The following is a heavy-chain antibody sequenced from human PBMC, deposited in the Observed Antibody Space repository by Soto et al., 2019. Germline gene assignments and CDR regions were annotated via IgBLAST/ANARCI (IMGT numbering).Heavy chain of an antibody. CDR2: ISAYNGNT. D-gene: IGHD2-15*01. Sequence: ASVKVSCKASGYTFTSYGISWVRQAPGQGLEWMGWISAYNGNTNYAQKLQGRVTMTTDTSTSTAYMELRSLRSDDTAVYYCAREVLLVVVATTADATYYYYGMDVWGQGTTVTVSS. J-gene: IGHJ6*02. CDR3: AREVLLVVVATTADATYYYYGMDV. CDR1: GYTFTSYG. V-gene: IGHV1-18*01.